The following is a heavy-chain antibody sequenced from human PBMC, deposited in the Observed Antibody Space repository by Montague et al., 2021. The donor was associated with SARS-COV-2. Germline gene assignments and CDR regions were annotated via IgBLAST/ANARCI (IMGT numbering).Heavy chain of an antibody. V-gene: IGHV4-31*03. CDR2: IYYSGST. D-gene: IGHD3-16*02. J-gene: IGHJ4*02. CDR3: ARVKSMITFGGVIVLFDY. CDR1: GGSISSGGYY. Sequence: TLSLTCTVSGGSISSGGYYWSWIRQHPGKGLEWIGYIYYSGSTYYNPSLKSRVTISVDTSKNQFSLKLSSVTAADTAVYYCARVKSMITFGGVIVLFDYGAQGPL.